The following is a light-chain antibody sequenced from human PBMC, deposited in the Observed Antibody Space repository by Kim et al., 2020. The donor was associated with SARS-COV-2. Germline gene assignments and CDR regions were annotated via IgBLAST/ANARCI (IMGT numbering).Light chain of an antibody. CDR2: EVT. J-gene: IGLJ2*01. CDR1: SSDVGGYNR. V-gene: IGLV2-18*02. Sequence: QSALTQPASVSGSPGQSITISCTGTSSDVGGYNRVSWYQQPPGTAPKLMIYEVTNRPSGVPDRFSGSKSGNTASLTISGLQAEDEANYYCSSFTSSTTWIFGGGTQLTVL. CDR3: SSFTSSTTWI.